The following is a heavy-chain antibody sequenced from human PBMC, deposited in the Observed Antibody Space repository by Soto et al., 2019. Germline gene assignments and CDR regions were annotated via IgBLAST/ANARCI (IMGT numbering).Heavy chain of an antibody. V-gene: IGHV3-23*01. CDR3: AKPRYSSGWIFDY. J-gene: IGHJ4*02. D-gene: IGHD6-19*01. Sequence: PGGSLRHSCAASGFTFSSYAMSWVRQAPGKGLEWVSAISGSGGSTYYADSVKGRFTISRDNSKNTLYLQMNSLRAEDTAVYYCAKPRYSSGWIFDYWGQGTLVTVSS. CDR1: GFTFSSYA. CDR2: ISGSGGST.